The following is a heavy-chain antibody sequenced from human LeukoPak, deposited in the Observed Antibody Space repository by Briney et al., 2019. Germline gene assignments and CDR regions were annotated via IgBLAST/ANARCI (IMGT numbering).Heavy chain of an antibody. CDR1: GGSISSGDYY. V-gene: IGHV4-30-4*08. CDR3: ARDPTPSVAANAFDI. Sequence: PSETLSLTCTVSGGSISSGDYYWSWIRQPPGNGLEWIGYIYYSGSTYYNPSLKSRVTISVDTSKNQFSLKLSSVTAADTAVYYCARDPTPSVAANAFDIWGQGTMVTVSS. D-gene: IGHD2-15*01. CDR2: IYYSGST. J-gene: IGHJ3*02.